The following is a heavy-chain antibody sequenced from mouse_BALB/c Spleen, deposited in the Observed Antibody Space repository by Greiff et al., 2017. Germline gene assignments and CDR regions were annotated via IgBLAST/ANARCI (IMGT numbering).Heavy chain of an antibody. J-gene: IGHJ4*01. CDR2: ISNGGGST. Sequence: EVKLVESGGGLVQPGGSLKLSCAASGFTFSSYTMSWVRQTPEKRLEWVAYISNGGGSTYYPDTVKGRFTISRDNAKNTLYLQMSSLQSEDTAMYYCSRLARGYAFDYWGQGTSVTVSS. CDR1: GFTFSSYT. V-gene: IGHV5-12-2*01. CDR3: SRLARGYAFDY.